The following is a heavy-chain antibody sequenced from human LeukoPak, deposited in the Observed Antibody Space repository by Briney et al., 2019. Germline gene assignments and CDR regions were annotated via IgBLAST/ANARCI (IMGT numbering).Heavy chain of an antibody. Sequence: SQTLSLTCTVSGGSISSGSYYWTWIRQPAGKGLELIGRIYTSGSSSYNPSLKSRVTISVDTSKNQFSLKLSSVTAADTAVYYCAAVLRFLEWLSLMDVWGKGTTVTVSS. V-gene: IGHV4-61*02. CDR2: IYTSGSS. CDR3: AAVLRFLEWLSLMDV. J-gene: IGHJ6*03. CDR1: GGSISSGSYY. D-gene: IGHD3-3*01.